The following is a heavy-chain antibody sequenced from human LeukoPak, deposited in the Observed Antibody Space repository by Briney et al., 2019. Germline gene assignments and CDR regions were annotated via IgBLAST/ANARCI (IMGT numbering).Heavy chain of an antibody. J-gene: IGHJ5*02. Sequence: GGSLRLSCAASGFTFSSYAMSWVRQAPGKGLEWVSAISGSGGSTYYADSVKGRFTISRDNSKNTLYLQMNSLRAEDTAVYYCAKDWGHCSGGRCYSVSWGQGTLVSVSS. CDR2: ISGSGGST. CDR3: AKDWGHCSGGRCYSVS. V-gene: IGHV3-23*01. D-gene: IGHD2-15*01. CDR1: GFTFSSYA.